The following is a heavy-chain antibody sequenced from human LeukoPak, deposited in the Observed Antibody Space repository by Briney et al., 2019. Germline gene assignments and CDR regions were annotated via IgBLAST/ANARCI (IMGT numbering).Heavy chain of an antibody. Sequence: ASVKVSCKASGYTFTSYGISWVRQAPGQGLEWMGWISAYNGNTNYAQKLQGRVTMTTDTSTSTAYMELRSLRSDDTAVYYCARDSDRRFGELFGTLSGFDYWGQGTMVTVSS. CDR2: ISAYNGNT. J-gene: IGHJ4*02. CDR1: GYTFTSYG. D-gene: IGHD3-10*01. V-gene: IGHV1-18*01. CDR3: ARDSDRRFGELFGTLSGFDY.